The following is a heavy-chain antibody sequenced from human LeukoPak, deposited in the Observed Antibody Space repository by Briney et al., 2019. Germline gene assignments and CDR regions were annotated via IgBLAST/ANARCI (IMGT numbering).Heavy chain of an antibody. CDR2: INPDSGGT. CDR1: GYTFSDYY. CDR3: ARAAVAGPRQYYYYYYYMDV. D-gene: IGHD6-19*01. J-gene: IGHJ6*03. Sequence: ASVKVSCKASGYTFSDYYMHWVRQAPGQGLEWMGWINPDSGGTKYAQKFQDRVTMTSDTSISTAYMELSRLRSDDTAVYYCARAAVAGPRQYYYYYYYMDVWGKGTTVTISS. V-gene: IGHV1-2*02.